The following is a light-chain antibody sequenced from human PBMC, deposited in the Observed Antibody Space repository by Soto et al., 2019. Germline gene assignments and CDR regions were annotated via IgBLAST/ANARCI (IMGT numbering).Light chain of an antibody. V-gene: IGLV2-23*01. Sequence: QSVMTQPASVSGSPGQSITISCTGTSSDVGSYNLVSWYQQHPGKAPKLMIYEGSKRPSGVSNRFSGSKSGNTASLTISGLQAEDEADYYCHSYAASSPVFGGGTKLTVL. CDR2: EGS. CDR1: SSDVGSYNL. CDR3: HSYAASSPV. J-gene: IGLJ2*01.